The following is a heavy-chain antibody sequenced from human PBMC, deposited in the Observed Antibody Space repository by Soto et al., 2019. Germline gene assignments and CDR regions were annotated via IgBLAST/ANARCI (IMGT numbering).Heavy chain of an antibody. J-gene: IGHJ4*01. V-gene: IGHV3-23*01. CDR1: GFTFSSSD. CDR2: IRGSGINT. CDR3: ARKAVSITAYYFDY. Sequence: GGSLRLSCAASGFTFSSSDMHWVRQAPGKGLEWVSGIRGSGINTYYADSVKGRFTISRDNTRNTLHLQMNSLRAEDTAVYYCARKAVSITAYYFDYWGHGTLVTVSS. D-gene: IGHD5-12*01.